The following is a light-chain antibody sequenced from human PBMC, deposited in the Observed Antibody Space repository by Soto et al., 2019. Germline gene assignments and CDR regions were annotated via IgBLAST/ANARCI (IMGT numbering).Light chain of an antibody. Sequence: EIVMTQTPLALSVTPGQPASISCKSTQSLLHSDGKTDLYWYLQKPGQPPPLLTHEVSNGFSGVPDRFSGSGSGRDFTLKFSRVEAEDVGVHYCMHSTQFPSTFGQGTRLEIK. V-gene: IGKV2D-29*01. J-gene: IGKJ5*01. CDR3: MHSTQFPST. CDR2: EVS. CDR1: QSLLHSDGKTD.